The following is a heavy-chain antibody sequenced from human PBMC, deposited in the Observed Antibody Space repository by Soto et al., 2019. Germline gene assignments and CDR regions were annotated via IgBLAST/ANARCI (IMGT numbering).Heavy chain of an antibody. Sequence: EVQLLESGGGLVQPGGSLRLACATSGFSFSTYAMTWFRQAPGKGLEWVSTFNGNGGGTYYADSVKGRFTISRDNSKNTLYLQMDSLRDEDTATYYCAKDNSLHWFDPWGQGTLVTVSS. CDR1: GFSFSTYA. D-gene: IGHD2-15*01. CDR2: FNGNGGGT. V-gene: IGHV3-23*01. CDR3: AKDNSLHWFDP. J-gene: IGHJ5*02.